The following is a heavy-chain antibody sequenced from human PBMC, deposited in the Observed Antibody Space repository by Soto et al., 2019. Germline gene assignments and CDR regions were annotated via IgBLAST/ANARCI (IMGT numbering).Heavy chain of an antibody. Sequence: GGSLRLSCAASGFTFSSYGMYWVRQAPGKGLAWVAVISYDGSNKYYADSVKGRFTISRDNSKNTLYLQMNSLRAEDTAVYYCAKAGSSWHESFAFDYWGQGTLVTVSS. J-gene: IGHJ4*02. CDR2: ISYDGSNK. CDR3: AKAGSSWHESFAFDY. D-gene: IGHD6-13*01. CDR1: GFTFSSYG. V-gene: IGHV3-30*18.